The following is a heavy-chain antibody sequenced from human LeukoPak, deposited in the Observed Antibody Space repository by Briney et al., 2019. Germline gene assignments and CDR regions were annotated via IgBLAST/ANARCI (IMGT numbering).Heavy chain of an antibody. J-gene: IGHJ4*02. CDR2: INSDGSST. D-gene: IGHD5-18*01. V-gene: IGHV3-74*01. CDR3: ARKAGGYSYGPLDY. Sequence: GGSLRLSCAASGFTFSSYWMHWVRQAPGKGLVWVSRINSDGSSTSYADSVKGRFTISRDNAKNTLYLQMNSLRAEDTAVYYCARKAGGYSYGPLDYWGQGILVTVSS. CDR1: GFTFSSYW.